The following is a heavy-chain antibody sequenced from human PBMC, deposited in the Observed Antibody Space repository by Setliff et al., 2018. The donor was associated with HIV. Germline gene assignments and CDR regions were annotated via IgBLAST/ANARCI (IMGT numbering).Heavy chain of an antibody. D-gene: IGHD2-8*01. V-gene: IGHV3-73*01. CDR3: LLPCTSGWHNWADP. CDR2: IRSKADKYAT. J-gene: IGHJ5*02. Sequence: GESLKISCAASGFTFSGAEIHWVRQASGKGLEWVGRIRSKADKYATDYGASAKGRSIISRDDSKKTAYLQMSSLRAEDTAMYYCLLPCTSGWHNWADPWGQGTLVTVSS. CDR1: GFTFSGAE.